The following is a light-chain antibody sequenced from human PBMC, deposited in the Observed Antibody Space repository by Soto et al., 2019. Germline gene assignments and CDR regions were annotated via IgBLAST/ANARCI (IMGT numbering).Light chain of an antibody. J-gene: IGLJ1*01. V-gene: IGLV1-40*01. CDR2: ATS. CDR3: QSYDKSRSGSYV. Sequence: QSVLTQPPSVSGAPGQSITIACTGSTSNIGAGYDVHWYQQLPGTAPKLLIYATSNRPSGVPDRFFGSKSGTSASLAISGLQAEDEADYYCQSYDKSRSGSYVFGTGTKLTVL. CDR1: TSNIGAGYD.